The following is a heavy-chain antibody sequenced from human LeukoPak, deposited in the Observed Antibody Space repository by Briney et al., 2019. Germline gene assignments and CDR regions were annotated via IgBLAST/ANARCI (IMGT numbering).Heavy chain of an antibody. J-gene: IGHJ4*02. CDR1: GGTFSRYT. CDR2: IIPIFDTA. Sequence: ASVKVSCKASGGTFSRYTINWVRQSPGQGLEWMGGIIPIFDTAKYAQKFQGRVTITADESTSTAYMELSSLRSEDSAVYYCAREPRYSDYDRVLDYWGQGTLVTVSS. CDR3: AREPRYSDYDRVLDY. D-gene: IGHD5-12*01. V-gene: IGHV1-69*13.